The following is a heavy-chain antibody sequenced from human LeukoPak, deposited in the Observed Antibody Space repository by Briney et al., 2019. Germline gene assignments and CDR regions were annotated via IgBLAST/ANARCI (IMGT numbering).Heavy chain of an antibody. J-gene: IGHJ4*02. Sequence: KPGGSLRLSCAASGFTFSDYYMSWIRQAPGKGLEWVSYISRSGSTIYYADSVRGRFTLSRDNAKNSLYLQINSLRAEDASVYYCARDPWYIVAKGYLYWGKGNLVTVSS. V-gene: IGHV3-11*01. D-gene: IGHD5-12*01. CDR2: ISRSGSTI. CDR1: GFTFSDYY. CDR3: ARDPWYIVAKGYLY.